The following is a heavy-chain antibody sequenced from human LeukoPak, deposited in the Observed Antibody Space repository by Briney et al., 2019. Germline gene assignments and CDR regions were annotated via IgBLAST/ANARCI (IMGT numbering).Heavy chain of an antibody. Sequence: SETLSLTCTVSGGSISSSSYYWGWIRQPPGKGLEWIGSIYYSGSTNYNPSLKSRVTISVDTSKNQFSLKLSSVTAADTAVYYCARLRFSSGWGIDYWGQGTLVTVSS. CDR3: ARLRFSSGWGIDY. J-gene: IGHJ4*02. CDR2: IYYSGST. V-gene: IGHV4-39*07. D-gene: IGHD6-19*01. CDR1: GGSISSSSYY.